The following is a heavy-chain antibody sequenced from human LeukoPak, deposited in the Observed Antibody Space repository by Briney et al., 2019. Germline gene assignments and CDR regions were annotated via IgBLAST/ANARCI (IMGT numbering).Heavy chain of an antibody. D-gene: IGHD2-15*01. CDR3: AREAIDIVVVVAAHDAFDI. CDR2: ISSSSSYI. Sequence: GGSLRLSCAASGFTFSSYSMNWVRQAPGKGLEWVSSISSSSSYIYYADSVKGRFTISRGNAKNSLYLQMNSLRAEDTAVYYCAREAIDIVVVVAAHDAFDIWGQGTMVTVSS. J-gene: IGHJ3*02. CDR1: GFTFSSYS. V-gene: IGHV3-21*01.